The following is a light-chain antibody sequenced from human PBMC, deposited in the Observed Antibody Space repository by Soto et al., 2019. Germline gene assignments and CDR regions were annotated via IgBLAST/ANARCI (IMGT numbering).Light chain of an antibody. CDR3: QQSSQWLTT. V-gene: IGKV3-15*01. Sequence: EIVMTQSPATLSVSPGERATLSCRASQSVGTNLAWYQQKPGQAPRLVIYYTSTGATGIPARFSASGSGTEFTLTLRSRQYEECAVYDWQQSSQWLTTFGQGTKLEIK. CDR1: QSVGTN. CDR2: YTS. J-gene: IGKJ2*01.